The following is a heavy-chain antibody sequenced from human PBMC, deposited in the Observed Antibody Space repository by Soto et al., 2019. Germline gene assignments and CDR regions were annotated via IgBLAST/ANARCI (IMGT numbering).Heavy chain of an antibody. V-gene: IGHV4-59*08. CDR3: ARLGGYYQAFDS. Sequence: SETLSLTCTVSGGSISSYYWIWIRQPPGKGLEWIGYIYYSGSTKYNPSLKSRVTISVDTSKNQFSLRLTSVTAADTAVYYCARLGGYYQAFDSWGQGTLVTVSS. CDR1: GGSISSYY. J-gene: IGHJ4*02. D-gene: IGHD3-22*01. CDR2: IYYSGST.